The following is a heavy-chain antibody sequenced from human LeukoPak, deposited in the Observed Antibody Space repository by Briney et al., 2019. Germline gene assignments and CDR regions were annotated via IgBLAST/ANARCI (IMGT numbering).Heavy chain of an antibody. V-gene: IGHV3-15*01. CDR2: IKRKTDGETT. J-gene: IGHJ4*02. Sequence: PGESLRLSCAASGLTFSNAWMSWVRQAPGEGLEWVGRIKRKTDGETTEYVAPVKGRFTISRGDSKNTLYLQMNSLKTEDTGVYYCATASSGLFYWGQGTLVTVSS. CDR1: GLTFSNAW. D-gene: IGHD3-16*01. CDR3: ATASSGLFY.